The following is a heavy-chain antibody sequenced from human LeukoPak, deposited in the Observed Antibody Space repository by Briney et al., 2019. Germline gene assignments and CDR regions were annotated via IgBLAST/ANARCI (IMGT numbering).Heavy chain of an antibody. J-gene: IGHJ5*02. CDR3: ARDNSVRDEAWWFNP. CDR1: GGSISSYY. Sequence: PSETLSLTCTVSGGSISSYYWSWIRQPPRKGLEWIGYIHYTGSTNYNPSLKSRVTISVDTSKNQFSLKLSSVTAADTAVYYCARDNSVRDEAWWFNPWGQGTLVTVSS. D-gene: IGHD5-24*01. CDR2: IHYTGST. V-gene: IGHV4-59*01.